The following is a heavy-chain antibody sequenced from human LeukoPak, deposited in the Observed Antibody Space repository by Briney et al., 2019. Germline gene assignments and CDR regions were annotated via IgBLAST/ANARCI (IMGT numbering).Heavy chain of an antibody. Sequence: PGGSLRLSCAASGFTFSSYGMHGVRQAPGKGLEYVSAISSNGGSTYYANSVKGRFTISRDNSKNTLYLQMGSLGAEDMAVYYCARDHNRYSGSYLFDYWGQGTLVTVSS. CDR1: GFTFSSYG. CDR3: ARDHNRYSGSYLFDY. V-gene: IGHV3-64*01. D-gene: IGHD1-26*01. J-gene: IGHJ4*02. CDR2: ISSNGGST.